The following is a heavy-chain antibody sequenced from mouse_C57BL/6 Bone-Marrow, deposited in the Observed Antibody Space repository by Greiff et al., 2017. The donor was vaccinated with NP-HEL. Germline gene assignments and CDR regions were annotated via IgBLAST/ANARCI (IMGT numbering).Heavy chain of an antibody. D-gene: IGHD2-2*01. CDR1: GFNIKNTY. CDR2: IDPANGNT. CDR3: SIYYGYDDDGRYYFDY. Sequence: VQLQQSVAELVRPGASVKLSCTASGFNIKNTYMHWVKQRPEQGLEWIGRIDPANGNTKYAPKFQGKATLTADTSSNTAYLQLSSLTSEDTAIYYCSIYYGYDDDGRYYFDYWGQGTTLTVSS. J-gene: IGHJ2*01. V-gene: IGHV14-3*01.